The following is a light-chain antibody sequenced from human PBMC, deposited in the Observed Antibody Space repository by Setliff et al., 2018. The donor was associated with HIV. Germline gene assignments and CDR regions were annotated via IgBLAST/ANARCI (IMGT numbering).Light chain of an antibody. Sequence: QSVLIQPPSVSGSPGQSVAISCTGTSSDIGSHNHVSWFQQYPGKAPKLMIYELSQRPSGVPDRFSGSKSGNTASLTVSGLQAEDEADYYCASYAGDGVHDIYVFGTGTKVTVL. CDR3: ASYAGDGVHDIYV. J-gene: IGLJ1*01. V-gene: IGLV2-8*01. CDR1: SSDIGSHNH. CDR2: ELS.